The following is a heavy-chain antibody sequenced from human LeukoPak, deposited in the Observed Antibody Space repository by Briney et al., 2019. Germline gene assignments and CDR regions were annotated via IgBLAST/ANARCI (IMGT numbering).Heavy chain of an antibody. D-gene: IGHD6-19*01. CDR1: GFTFDDYA. CDR2: ISWNSGSI. V-gene: IGHV3-9*03. J-gene: IGHJ3*02. CDR3: AKGGRWAVAGTLDAFDI. Sequence: GGSLRLSCAASGFTFDDYAMHWVRQAPGKGLEWVSGISWNSGSIGYADSVKGRFTISRDNAKNSLYLQMNSLRAEDMALYYCAKGGRWAVAGTLDAFDIWGQGTMVTVSS.